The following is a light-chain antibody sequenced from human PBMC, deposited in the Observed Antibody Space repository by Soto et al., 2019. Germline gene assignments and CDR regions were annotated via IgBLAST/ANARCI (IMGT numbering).Light chain of an antibody. Sequence: DIQMTPSPSTLSASGGDRVTITCRASQSISSWLAWYQQKPGKAPKLLIYDASSLERGVPSRFSGSGSGTEFTLTISSLQPDDFATYYCQQDNSYPWTVGQGNKVELK. CDR3: QQDNSYPWT. V-gene: IGKV1-5*01. J-gene: IGKJ1*01. CDR1: QSISSW. CDR2: DAS.